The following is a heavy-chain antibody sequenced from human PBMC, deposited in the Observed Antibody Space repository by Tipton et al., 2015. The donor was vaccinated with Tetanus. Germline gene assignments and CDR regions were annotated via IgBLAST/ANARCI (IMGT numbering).Heavy chain of an antibody. CDR1: GGSISSYY. CDR2: IYTSGST. D-gene: IGHD1-26*01. V-gene: IGHV4-4*07. J-gene: IGHJ4*02. CDR3: ARDGSGFGGSYDY. Sequence: TLSLTCTVSGGSISSYYWSWIRQPAGKGLEWIGRIYTSGSTNYNPSLKSRVSISVDTSMNSFSLNLSSATAADTAVYYCARDGSGFGGSYDYWGQGTLVTVSS.